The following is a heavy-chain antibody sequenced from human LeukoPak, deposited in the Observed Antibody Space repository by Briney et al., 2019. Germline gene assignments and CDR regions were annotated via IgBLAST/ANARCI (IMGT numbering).Heavy chain of an antibody. CDR3: ARPHLPGRHAFDI. J-gene: IGHJ3*02. CDR1: GFTFSGSS. V-gene: IGHV3-73*01. CDR2: IRSKANSYAT. Sequence: GGSLTLSCAASGFTFSGSSMHWVRQASGKGLEWVGRIRSKANSYATAYAVSVKASFTISRDDSKNTAYLQRNSLKTEDTAAYYCARPHLPGRHAFDIWGQGTMVTVSS.